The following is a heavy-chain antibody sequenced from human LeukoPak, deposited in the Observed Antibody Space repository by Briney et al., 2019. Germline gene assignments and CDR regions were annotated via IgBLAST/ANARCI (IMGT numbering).Heavy chain of an antibody. J-gene: IGHJ4*02. CDR2: ISSSSSTI. V-gene: IGHV3-48*01. CDR3: AKASRRHCPKTSCYSFDY. Sequence: GGSLRLSCAASGFTFSSYSMNWVRQAPGKGLECVSYISSSSSTIYYAGSVKGRFTISRDNAKNPLYLQMNSLRAEERAVYHCAKASRRHCPKTSCYSFDYWGQGTLVTVSS. D-gene: IGHD2-2*02. CDR1: GFTFSSYS.